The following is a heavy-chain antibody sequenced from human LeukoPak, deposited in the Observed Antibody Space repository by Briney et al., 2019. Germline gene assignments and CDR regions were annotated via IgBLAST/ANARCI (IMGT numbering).Heavy chain of an antibody. CDR3: PRKYDSSGYYDY. Sequence: ASVKVSCKTSGYTFTSYYIHWVRQAPGQGLEWMGIINPSGGSTSYAQKFQGRVTMTRDTSTSTVYMYLNSLRAEDTAVYYCPRKYDSSGYYDYWGQGTLVTVSS. CDR1: GYTFTSYY. CDR2: INPSGGST. V-gene: IGHV1-46*01. J-gene: IGHJ4*02. D-gene: IGHD3-22*01.